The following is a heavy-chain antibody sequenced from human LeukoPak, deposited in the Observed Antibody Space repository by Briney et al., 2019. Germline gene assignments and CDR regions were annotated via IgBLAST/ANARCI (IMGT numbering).Heavy chain of an antibody. CDR1: GYTFTSIG. D-gene: IGHD5-24*01. V-gene: IGHV1-18*01. Sequence: ASVKVSFKASGYTFTSIGISWVRQAPGQGLEWMGWINPYDGNTEYAQKFQGRVIMTRDTSTNTAYMELRSLGSDDTAVYYCARDLGRDSDYWGQGTLVTVSS. CDR3: ARDLGRDSDY. CDR2: INPYDGNT. J-gene: IGHJ4*02.